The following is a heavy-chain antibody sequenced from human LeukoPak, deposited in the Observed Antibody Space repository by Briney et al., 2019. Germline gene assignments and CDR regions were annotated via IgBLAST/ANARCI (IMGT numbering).Heavy chain of an antibody. V-gene: IGHV1-69*04. CDR2: IFPILGIK. D-gene: IGHD3-10*01. J-gene: IGHJ4*02. Sequence: ASVKVSCKASGGTFSSYGINWVRQAPGQGLEWMRRIFPILGIKDYAQKFQGRVTITADKSTSTAYMELSSLRSEDTAVYYCARDKGWDGSGNYPFDDWGQGTLVTVSS. CDR3: ARDKGWDGSGNYPFDD. CDR1: GGTFSSYG.